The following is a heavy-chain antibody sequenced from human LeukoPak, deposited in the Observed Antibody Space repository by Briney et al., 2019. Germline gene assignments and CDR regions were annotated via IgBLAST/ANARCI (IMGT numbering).Heavy chain of an antibody. Sequence: SETLSLTCTVSGGSISSYYWSWIRQPPGKGLEWIGYIYYSGSTNYNPSLKSRVTISVDTSKNQFSLKLSSVTAADTAVYYCARQGGDAFDIWGQGTMVTVSS. V-gene: IGHV4-59*01. CDR1: GGSISSYY. J-gene: IGHJ3*02. CDR2: IYYSGST. CDR3: ARQGGDAFDI.